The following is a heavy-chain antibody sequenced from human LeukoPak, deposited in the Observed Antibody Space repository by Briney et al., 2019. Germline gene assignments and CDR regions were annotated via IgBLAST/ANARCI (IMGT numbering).Heavy chain of an antibody. D-gene: IGHD3-10*01. V-gene: IGHV3-23*01. Sequence: PGGSLRLSCAASGFTFSSYAMSWVRQAPGKGLEWVSAISGSGGSTYYADSVKGRFTISRDNSKNTLYLQMNSLKTEDTAVYYCTTAGITMVRGVIEWGQGTLVTVSS. J-gene: IGHJ1*01. CDR3: TTAGITMVRGVIE. CDR2: ISGSGGST. CDR1: GFTFSSYA.